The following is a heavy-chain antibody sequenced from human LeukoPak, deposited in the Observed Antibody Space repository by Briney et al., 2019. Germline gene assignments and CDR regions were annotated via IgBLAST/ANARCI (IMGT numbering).Heavy chain of an antibody. Sequence: ASVKVSCKASGYTFTSYGISWVRQAPGQGLEWMGDSNSRGGSTDYPQKFRDRLSMTRDTSTSTVHMELSSLRSEDTAVYYCARVTSSSWYSYFDFWGQGTLVIVSS. D-gene: IGHD6-13*01. CDR2: SNSRGGST. J-gene: IGHJ4*02. CDR3: ARVTSSSWYSYFDF. CDR1: GYTFTSYG. V-gene: IGHV1-46*01.